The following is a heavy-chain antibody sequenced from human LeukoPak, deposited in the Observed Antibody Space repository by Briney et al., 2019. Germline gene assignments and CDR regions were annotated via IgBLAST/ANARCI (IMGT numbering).Heavy chain of an antibody. D-gene: IGHD3-10*01. CDR2: IYYSGST. Sequence: SETLSLTCTVSGGSISSSSYYWGWIRQPPGKGLEWIGSIYYSGSTYYNPSLKSRVTISVDTSKNQFSLKLSSVTAADTAVYYCARDPFHYYGSGGWFDPWGQGTLVTVSS. J-gene: IGHJ5*02. V-gene: IGHV4-39*02. CDR1: GGSISSSSYY. CDR3: ARDPFHYYGSGGWFDP.